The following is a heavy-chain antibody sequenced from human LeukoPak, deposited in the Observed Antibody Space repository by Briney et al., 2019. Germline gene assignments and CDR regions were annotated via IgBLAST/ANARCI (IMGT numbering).Heavy chain of an antibody. CDR3: VKDLTATTSA. CDR1: GFTFSSYV. Sequence: RGSLRLSCSASGFTFSSYVMHWVRQAPGKGLEYVSGISSSGGTIYYADSVKGRFSISRDNPKNTPDLQMSSLRAEDTAVYYCVKDLTATTSAWGQGTLVTVSS. D-gene: IGHD1-7*01. J-gene: IGHJ4*02. CDR2: ISSSGGTI. V-gene: IGHV3-64D*09.